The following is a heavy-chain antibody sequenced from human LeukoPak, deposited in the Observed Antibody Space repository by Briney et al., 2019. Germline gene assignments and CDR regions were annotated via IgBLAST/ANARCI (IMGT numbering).Heavy chain of an antibody. CDR2: IYTSGST. J-gene: IGHJ3*02. V-gene: IGHV4-61*02. CDR1: GGSISSGSYY. Sequence: SQTMSLTCTVSGGSISSGSYYWSWIRQPAGKGLEWIGRIYTSGSTNYNPSLKSRVTISVDTSKNQFSLKLSSVTAADTAVYYCARDRDAFDIWGQGTMVTVSS. CDR3: ARDRDAFDI.